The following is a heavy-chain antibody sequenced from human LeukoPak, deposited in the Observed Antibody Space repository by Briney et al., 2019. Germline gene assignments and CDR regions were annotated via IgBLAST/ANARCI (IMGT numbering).Heavy chain of an antibody. D-gene: IGHD3-22*01. CDR3: ARSYYYDSSGYYTPPDY. CDR1: GFTFSNYW. Sequence: GGSLRLSCAASGFTFSNYWMSWVHQAPGKGLEWVANIKQDGSEKYYVDSVKGRFTISRDNAKNSLYLQMNSLGAEDTATYYCARSYYYDSSGYYTPPDYWGQGTLVTVSS. J-gene: IGHJ4*02. V-gene: IGHV3-7*01. CDR2: IKQDGSEK.